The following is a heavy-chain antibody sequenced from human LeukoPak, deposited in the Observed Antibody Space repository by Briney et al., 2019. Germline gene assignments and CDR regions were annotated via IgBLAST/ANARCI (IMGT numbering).Heavy chain of an antibody. CDR2: ISSRSSSI. Sequence: PGGSLRLSCAASGFTFSRYSMNWVRQAPGKGLEWVSSISSRSSSIYYADSVKGRFTISRDNAKNSLYQQMNSLRAEDTAVYYCARDVVDWEYFDYWSQGTLVTVSS. D-gene: IGHD2-21*01. CDR1: GFTFSRYS. CDR3: ARDVVDWEYFDY. J-gene: IGHJ4*02. V-gene: IGHV3-21*01.